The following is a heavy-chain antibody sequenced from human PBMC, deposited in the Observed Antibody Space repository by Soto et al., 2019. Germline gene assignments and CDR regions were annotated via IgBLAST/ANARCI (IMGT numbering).Heavy chain of an antibody. CDR1: GGSISSSSYY. CDR2: IYYSGST. J-gene: IGHJ4*02. Sequence: PSETLSLTCTVSGGSISSSSYYWGWIRQPPGKGLEWIGSIYYSGSTYYNPSLKSRVTISVDTSKNQFSLKLSSVTAADTAVYYCARSDQDKYYDFWSGYSELYYFDYWGQGTLVTVSS. CDR3: ARSDQDKYYDFWSGYSELYYFDY. V-gene: IGHV4-39*01. D-gene: IGHD3-3*01.